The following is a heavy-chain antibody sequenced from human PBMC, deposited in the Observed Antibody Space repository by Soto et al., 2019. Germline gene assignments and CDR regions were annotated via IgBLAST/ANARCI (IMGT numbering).Heavy chain of an antibody. J-gene: IGHJ6*02. CDR2: ISYDGSNK. CDR3: AGDRVAAAALHYYYYYGMDV. V-gene: IGHV3-30-3*01. Sequence: QVQLVESGGGVVQPGRSLRLSCAASGFIFSSYAMHWVRQAPGKGLEWVAVISYDGSNKYYADSVKGRFTISRDNSKNTLYLQMNSLRAEDTAVYYCAGDRVAAAALHYYYYYGMDVWGQGTTVTVSS. CDR1: GFIFSSYA. D-gene: IGHD6-13*01.